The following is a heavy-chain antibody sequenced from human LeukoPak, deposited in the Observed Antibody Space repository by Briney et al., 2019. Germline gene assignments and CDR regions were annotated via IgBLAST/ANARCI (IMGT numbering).Heavy chain of an antibody. CDR2: IIPIFGTA. CDR3: ATLGYCSGGSCYTVDY. V-gene: IGHV1-69*01. Sequence: SVKVSCKASGGTFSSYAISWVRQAPGQGLEWMGGIIPIFGTANYAQKFQGRVTITADESTSTAYMELSSLRSEDTAVYYCATLGYCSGGSCYTVDYRGQGTLVTDSS. CDR1: GGTFSSYA. D-gene: IGHD2-15*01. J-gene: IGHJ4*02.